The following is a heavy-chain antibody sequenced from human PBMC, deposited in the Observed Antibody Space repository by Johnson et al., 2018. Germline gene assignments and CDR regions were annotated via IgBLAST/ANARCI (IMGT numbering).Heavy chain of an antibody. CDR2: IYYSGST. CDR3: AGMSNVTYSFDV. CDR1: GVSIRNYY. V-gene: IGHV4-59*01. D-gene: IGHD1-26*01. J-gene: IGHJ3*01. Sequence: QVQLQESGPGRVKPSETLSLTCSVSGVSIRNYYWSWIRQAPGKGLQWVGYIYYSGSTNYSPSLKSRLTISVDTSKNQVSLNLSSVTAEDTAVYYCAGMSNVTYSFDVWGQGTMVTVAS.